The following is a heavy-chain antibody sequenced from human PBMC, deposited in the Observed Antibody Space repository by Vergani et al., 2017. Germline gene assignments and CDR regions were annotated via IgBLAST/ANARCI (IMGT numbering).Heavy chain of an antibody. CDR2: IYYSGST. CDR1: GGSISSGGYY. J-gene: IGHJ4*02. D-gene: IGHD1-20*01. CDR3: ARDGRITGIDY. Sequence: QVQLQESCPGLVKPSQTLSLTCTVSGGSISSGGYYLSWIRQHPGKGLEWIGYIYYSGSTYYNPSLKSRVTISVDTSKNQFSLKLSSVTAADTAVYYCARDGRITGIDYWGQGTLVTVSS. V-gene: IGHV4-31*03.